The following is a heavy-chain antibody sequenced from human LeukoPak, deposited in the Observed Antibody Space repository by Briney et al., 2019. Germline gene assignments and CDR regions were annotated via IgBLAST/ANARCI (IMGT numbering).Heavy chain of an antibody. Sequence: GGSLRLSCAASGFTFSSYWMHWVRQAQGKGLVWVSRINSDGSSTSYADSVKGRFTISRDNAMNTLYLQMDSLRAEDTAVYYCAMVRGYYYHGLDVWGQGTTVTVSS. CDR3: AMVRGYYYHGLDV. D-gene: IGHD3-10*01. J-gene: IGHJ6*02. CDR2: INSDGSST. V-gene: IGHV3-74*01. CDR1: GFTFSSYW.